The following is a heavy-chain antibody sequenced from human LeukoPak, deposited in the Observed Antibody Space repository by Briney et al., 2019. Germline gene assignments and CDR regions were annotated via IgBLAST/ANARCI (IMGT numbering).Heavy chain of an antibody. Sequence: GGSLRLSCAASGFTFDDYGMSWVRQAPGKGLEWVSGINWNGGSTGYADSVKGRFTISRDNAKNSLYLQMNSLRAEDTALYYCAREGPPDWYQPQGRFDPWGQGTLVTVSS. CDR2: INWNGGST. V-gene: IGHV3-20*04. CDR1: GFTFDDYG. D-gene: IGHD3-9*01. CDR3: AREGPPDWYQPQGRFDP. J-gene: IGHJ5*02.